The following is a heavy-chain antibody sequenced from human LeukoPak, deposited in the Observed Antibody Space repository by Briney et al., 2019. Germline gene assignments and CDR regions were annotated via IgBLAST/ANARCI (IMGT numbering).Heavy chain of an antibody. CDR2: ISWNSGSI. CDR1: GFTFDDYA. J-gene: IGHJ4*02. V-gene: IGHV3-9*01. CDR3: AKEGGIAAAGTSFDY. D-gene: IGHD6-13*01. Sequence: GRSLRLSCAASGFTFDDYAMHWVRQAPGKGLEWVSGISWNSGSIGYADSVKGRFTISRDNAKNSLYLQMNSLRAEDTALYYCAKEGGIAAAGTSFDYWGQGTLVTVSS.